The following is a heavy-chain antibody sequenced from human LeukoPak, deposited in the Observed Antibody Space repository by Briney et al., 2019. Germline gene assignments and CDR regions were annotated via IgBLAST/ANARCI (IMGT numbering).Heavy chain of an antibody. V-gene: IGHV1-2*02. Sequence: ASVKVSCKASGYTFTGYYMHWVRQAPGQGLEWMGWVNPNSGGTNYPQQFQGRVTMTRDTSISTAYMELSRLRSDDTAVYYCTRVLGYCSGGSCYKDAFDIWGQGTMVTVSS. D-gene: IGHD2-15*01. CDR2: VNPNSGGT. CDR3: TRVLGYCSGGSCYKDAFDI. J-gene: IGHJ3*02. CDR1: GYTFTGYY.